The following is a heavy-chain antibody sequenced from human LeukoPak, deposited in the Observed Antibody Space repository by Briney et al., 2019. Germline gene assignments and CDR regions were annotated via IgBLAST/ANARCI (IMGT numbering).Heavy chain of an antibody. CDR3: ARDGYYYDSSGYLTNYYYYYGMDA. J-gene: IGHJ6*02. CDR2: IWYDGSNK. Sequence: PGGSLRHSCAASGFTFSSYGMHWVRQAPGKGLEWVAVIWYDGSNKYYADSVKGRFTISRDNSKNTLYLQMNSLRAEDTAVYYCARDGYYYDSSGYLTNYYYYYGMDAWGQGTTVTVSS. CDR1: GFTFSSYG. D-gene: IGHD3-22*01. V-gene: IGHV3-33*01.